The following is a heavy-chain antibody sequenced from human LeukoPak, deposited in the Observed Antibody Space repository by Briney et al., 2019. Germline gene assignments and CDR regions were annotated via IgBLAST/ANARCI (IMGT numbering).Heavy chain of an antibody. CDR2: ISSSGSTI. J-gene: IGHJ4*02. Sequence: PGGSLRLSCAASGFTFSSYEMNWVRQAPGKGLEWVSYISSSGSTIYYADSVMGRFTISRDNAKNSLYLQMNSLRAEDTAVYYCARVADTAMVLNYYFDYWGQGTLVTVSS. D-gene: IGHD5-18*01. CDR3: ARVADTAMVLNYYFDY. V-gene: IGHV3-48*03. CDR1: GFTFSSYE.